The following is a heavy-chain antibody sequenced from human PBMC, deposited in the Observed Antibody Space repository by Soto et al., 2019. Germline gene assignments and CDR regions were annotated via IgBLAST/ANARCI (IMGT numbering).Heavy chain of an antibody. CDR1: GFTFSSYA. CDR2: ISYDGSNK. Sequence: QVQLVESGGGVVQPGRSLRLSCAASGFTFSSYAMHWVRQAPGKGLEWVAVISYDGSNKYYEDSVKGRFTISRDNSKNTLYLQMNSLRAEDTAVYYCARDIVDIVVVVAANPACGMDVLGQGTTVTVSS. CDR3: ARDIVDIVVVVAANPACGMDV. J-gene: IGHJ6*02. D-gene: IGHD2-15*01. V-gene: IGHV3-30*14.